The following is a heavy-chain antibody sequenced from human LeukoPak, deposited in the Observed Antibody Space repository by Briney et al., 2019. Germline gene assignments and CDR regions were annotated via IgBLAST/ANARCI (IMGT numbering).Heavy chain of an antibody. CDR2: ISAYNGNT. V-gene: IGHV1-18*01. J-gene: IGHJ6*03. CDR3: ARDNPSYCSGGSCYSYYYYYYMDV. Sequence: ASVKASCKASGYTFTSYGISWVRQAPGQGLEWMGWISAYNGNTNYAQKLQGRVTMTTDTSTSTAYMELRSLRSDDTAVYYCARDNPSYCSGGSCYSYYYYYYMDVWGKGTTVTVSS. D-gene: IGHD2-15*01. CDR1: GYTFTSYG.